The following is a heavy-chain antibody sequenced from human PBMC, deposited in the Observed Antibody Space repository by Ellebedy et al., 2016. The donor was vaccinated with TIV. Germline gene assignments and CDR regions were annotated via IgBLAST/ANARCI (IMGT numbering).Heavy chain of an antibody. V-gene: IGHV3-21*01. CDR1: GFTLSTYN. CDR2: ISSSSSYI. D-gene: IGHD5-24*01. J-gene: IGHJ4*02. CDR3: TRAASGYGHNEPHFDY. Sequence: GGSLRLSXAASGFTLSTYNMNWVRQAPGKGLEWVSSISSSSSYIYYADSVKGRFTISSDNAKNTVYLQMNSLRVEDTAVYYCTRAASGYGHNEPHFDYWGQGVPVTVSS.